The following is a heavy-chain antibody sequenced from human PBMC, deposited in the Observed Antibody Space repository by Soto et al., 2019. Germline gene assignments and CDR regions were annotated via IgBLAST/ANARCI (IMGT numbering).Heavy chain of an antibody. CDR3: ARAGFGHGLDV. CDR1: GFTSSDHY. CDR2: TASKRSRYTK. J-gene: IGHJ6*02. V-gene: IGHV3-72*01. Sequence: VELVESGGGLVQAGGSLRVSCGVSGFTSSDHYMGWVRQAPGKELEWVGRTASKRSRYTKEYAASVKGRFIISRDDSKNSVYLQMNSLKSVDTAVYYCARAGFGHGLDVWGQGTTVTVSS. D-gene: IGHD3-16*01.